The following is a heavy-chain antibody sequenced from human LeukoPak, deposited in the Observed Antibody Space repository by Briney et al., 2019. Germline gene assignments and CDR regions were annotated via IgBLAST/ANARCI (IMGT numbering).Heavy chain of an antibody. D-gene: IGHD1-26*01. CDR2: INPNSGGT. J-gene: IGHJ4*02. CDR3: ARVPIVGYYFDY. Sequence: ASVKVSCKASGYTLTGYYMHWVRQAPGQGLEWMGWINPNSGGTNYAQKFQGRVTMTRDTSISTAYMELSRLRSDNTAVYYCARVPIVGYYFDYWGQGTLVTVSS. CDR1: GYTLTGYY. V-gene: IGHV1-2*02.